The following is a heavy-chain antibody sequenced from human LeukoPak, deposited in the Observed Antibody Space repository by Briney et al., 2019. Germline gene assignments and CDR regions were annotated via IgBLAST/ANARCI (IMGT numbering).Heavy chain of an antibody. J-gene: IGHJ5*01. CDR3: ARDCRLNCARQPGFDS. V-gene: IGHV3-48*02. D-gene: IGHD1-1*01. Sequence: GGSLRLSCAASGFTFSSYSMNWVRQAPGKGLEWVSYISSSGSTIYYADSVKGRLTISRDNGKNSLYLQLSSLRDEDTAVYYCARDCRLNCARQPGFDSWGQGTLVTVSS. CDR2: ISSSGSTI. CDR1: GFTFSSYS.